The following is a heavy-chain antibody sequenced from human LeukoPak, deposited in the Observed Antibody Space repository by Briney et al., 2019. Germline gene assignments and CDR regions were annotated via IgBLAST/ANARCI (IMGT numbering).Heavy chain of an antibody. V-gene: IGHV3-74*01. J-gene: IGHJ4*02. CDR2: ISKEGDNA. Sequence: HPGGSLRLSCAASGFTFTDYWMHWVRHVPGKGLVWLSRISKEGDNAVYADFAKGRFTMSRDNAKKTVYLQLTTLRPDDTALYYCARGGYSGSYYRVSWGQGTLVAVSS. CDR3: ARGGYSGSYYRVS. D-gene: IGHD3-22*01. CDR1: GFTFTDYW.